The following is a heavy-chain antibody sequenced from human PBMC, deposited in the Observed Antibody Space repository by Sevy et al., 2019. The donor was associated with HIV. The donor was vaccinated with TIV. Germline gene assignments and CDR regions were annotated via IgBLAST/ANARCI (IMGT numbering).Heavy chain of an antibody. V-gene: IGHV3-23*01. CDR3: ASGNGLF. J-gene: IGHJ4*02. D-gene: IGHD1-1*01. CDR2: ISDSGSDT. Sequence: GGSLRLSCAVSGFTFNNHAMTWVRQAPAKGLERVSGISDSGSDTYYAASEKGRFTISRDNSKNTLYLQMNNLRAEDTALYYCASGNGLFWGQGTLVTVSS. CDR1: GFTFNNHA.